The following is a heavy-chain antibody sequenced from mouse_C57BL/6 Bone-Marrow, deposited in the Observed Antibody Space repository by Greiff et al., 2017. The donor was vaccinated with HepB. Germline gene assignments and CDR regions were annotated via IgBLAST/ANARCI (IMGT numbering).Heavy chain of an antibody. CDR3: VRQILRGYFDV. D-gene: IGHD1-1*01. Sequence: EVKLVESGGGLVQPKGSLKLSCAASGFSFNTYAMNWVRQAPGKGLEWVARIRSKSNNYATYYADSVKDRFTISRDDSESMLYLQMNNLKTEDTAMYYCVRQILRGYFDVWGTGTTVTVSS. CDR2: IRSKSNNYAT. V-gene: IGHV10-1*01. J-gene: IGHJ1*03. CDR1: GFSFNTYA.